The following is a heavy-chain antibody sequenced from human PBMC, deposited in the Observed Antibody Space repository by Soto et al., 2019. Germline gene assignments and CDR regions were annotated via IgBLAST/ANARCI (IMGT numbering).Heavy chain of an antibody. Sequence: ASVKVSFKASGYIFTKHYIHWLRQAPGQGLEWMGIINPTGGGTSYAQKFQGRVTMTRDTSTSTVYMELSSLRSEDTAVYYCARESTPAYWGQGTLVTVSS. V-gene: IGHV1-46*01. CDR3: ARESTPAY. CDR1: GYIFTKHY. CDR2: INPTGGGT. J-gene: IGHJ4*02.